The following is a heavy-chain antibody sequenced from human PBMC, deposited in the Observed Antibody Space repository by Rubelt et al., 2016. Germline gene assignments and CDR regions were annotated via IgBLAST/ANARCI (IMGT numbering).Heavy chain of an antibody. J-gene: IGHJ4*02. Sequence: EVLLVESGGGLVQPGGSLRLSCAASGFTLNTYWMHWVRQVPGKGLMWVSRINSDGSSTNYADSVQGRFTSSRDNAKNTLYLQMNSLKIEDTAVYYCASASVGWGQGTVVTVSS. CDR3: ASASVG. CDR1: GFTLNTYW. CDR2: INSDGSST. V-gene: IGHV3-74*01. D-gene: IGHD6-6*01.